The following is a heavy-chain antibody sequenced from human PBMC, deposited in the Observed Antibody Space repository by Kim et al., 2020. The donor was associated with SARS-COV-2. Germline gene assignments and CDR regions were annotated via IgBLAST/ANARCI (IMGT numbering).Heavy chain of an antibody. J-gene: IGHJ6*02. CDR2: IIPILGIA. CDR1: GGTFSSYA. Sequence: SVKVSCKASGGTFSSYAISWVRQAPGQGLEWMGRIIPILGIANYAQKFQGRVTITADKSTSTAYMELSSLRSEDTAVYYCARIVVVPAAMDYYYYGMDVWGQGTTVTVSS. V-gene: IGHV1-69*04. CDR3: ARIVVVPAAMDYYYYGMDV. D-gene: IGHD2-2*01.